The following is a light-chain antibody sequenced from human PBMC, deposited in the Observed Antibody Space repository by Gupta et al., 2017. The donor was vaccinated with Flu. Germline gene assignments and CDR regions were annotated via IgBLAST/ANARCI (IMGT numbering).Light chain of an antibody. CDR1: QSVSSN. CDR3: QQYNNWPPYS. J-gene: IGKJ2*03. CDR2: GEA. V-gene: IGKV3D-15*01. Sequence: EIVMTQSPATLSVSPGERATLSCTASQSVSSNLAWYQQKPGQAPRLLIYGEAARATGIPARFSGSGSGTEFTLTISSMQSEDVAVYYCQQYNNWPPYSFGQGTKLEIK.